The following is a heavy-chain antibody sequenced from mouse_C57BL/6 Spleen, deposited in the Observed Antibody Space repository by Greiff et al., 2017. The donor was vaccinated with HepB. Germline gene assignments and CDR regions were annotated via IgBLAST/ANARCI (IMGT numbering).Heavy chain of an antibody. CDR2: INPYNGDT. CDR1: GYSFTGYF. D-gene: IGHD1-1*01. CDR3: ARGLLRRYAMDY. Sequence: VHVKQSGPELVKPGDSVKISCKASGYSFTGYFMNWVMQSHGKSLGWIGRINPYNGDTFYNQKFKGKATLTVDKSSSTAHMELRSLTSEDSAVYYCARGLLRRYAMDYWGQGTSVTVSS. V-gene: IGHV1-20*01. J-gene: IGHJ4*01.